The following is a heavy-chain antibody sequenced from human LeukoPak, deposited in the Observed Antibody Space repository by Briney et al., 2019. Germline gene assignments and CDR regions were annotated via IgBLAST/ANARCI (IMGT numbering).Heavy chain of an antibody. V-gene: IGHV3-48*02. CDR1: GLTFSSSN. J-gene: IGHJ3*02. CDR3: ARGGGRSYSDAFDI. CDR2: ISGSSTAT. Sequence: GGSLRLSCAVYGLTFSSSNMHWVRQAPGKGLEWVAFISGSSTATQYADSVKGRFTISRDTGRKALYLQMNSLRDEDTAVYYCARGGGRSYSDAFDIWGQGTVVSVSS. D-gene: IGHD1-26*01.